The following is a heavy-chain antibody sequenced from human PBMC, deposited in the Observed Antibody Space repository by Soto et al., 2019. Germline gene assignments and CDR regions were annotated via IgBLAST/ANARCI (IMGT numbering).Heavy chain of an antibody. V-gene: IGHV4-59*01. CDR3: ARDGRRDWNDVYWFDP. CDR1: GGSFSSYY. J-gene: IGHJ5*02. D-gene: IGHD1-1*01. Sequence: QVQLQESGPGLVKPSETLSLTCTVSGGSFSSYYWSWIRQPPGKGLEWIGYVSYSGRTNYNPSLKSRVTISLDTSKNQFSLKLRSVTAADTAVYYCARDGRRDWNDVYWFDPWGQGPLVNVSS. CDR2: VSYSGRT.